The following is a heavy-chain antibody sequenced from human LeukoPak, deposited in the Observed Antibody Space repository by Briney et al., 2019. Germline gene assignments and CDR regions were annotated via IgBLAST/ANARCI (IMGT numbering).Heavy chain of an antibody. CDR2: IYYSGST. CDR1: GGSISSGGYY. D-gene: IGHD3-10*01. Sequence: SQTLSLTCTVSGGSISSGGYYWSWIRQHPGKGLEWIGYIYYSGSTYYNPSLKSRITISVDTSKNQFSLKLSSVTAADTAVYYCARAYYQLYYFDYWGQGTLVTVSS. CDR3: ARAYYQLYYFDY. V-gene: IGHV4-31*03. J-gene: IGHJ4*02.